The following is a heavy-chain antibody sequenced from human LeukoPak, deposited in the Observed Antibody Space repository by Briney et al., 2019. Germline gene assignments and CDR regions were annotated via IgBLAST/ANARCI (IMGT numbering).Heavy chain of an antibody. J-gene: IGHJ5*02. CDR3: ARDRGVGSSGYYDMA. CDR1: GFTFSSYE. D-gene: IGHD3-22*01. V-gene: IGHV3-48*03. Sequence: SGGSLRLSCAASGFTFSSYEMNWVRQAPGKGLEWVSYISSSGSTIYYADSVKGRFTISRDNAKNSLYLQMNSLRAEDTAVYYCARDRGVGSSGYYDMAWGQGTLVTVSS. CDR2: ISSSGSTI.